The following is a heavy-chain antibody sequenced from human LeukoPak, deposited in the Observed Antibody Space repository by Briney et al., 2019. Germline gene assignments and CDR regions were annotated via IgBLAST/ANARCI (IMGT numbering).Heavy chain of an antibody. D-gene: IGHD3-22*01. J-gene: IGHJ4*02. Sequence: SGPTLVKPTQTLTLTCTFSGFSLSTSGVGVVWIRQPPGKALEWLAPIYWDDDKRYSPSLRSRLTITKDTSKNQVVLTMTNMDPVDTATYYCAHRGSSANYFDYWGQGNLVTVSS. CDR2: IYWDDDK. CDR1: GFSLSTSGVG. CDR3: AHRGSSANYFDY. V-gene: IGHV2-5*02.